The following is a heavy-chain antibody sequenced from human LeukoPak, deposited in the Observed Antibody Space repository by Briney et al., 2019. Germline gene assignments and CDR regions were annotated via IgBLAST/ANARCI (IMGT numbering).Heavy chain of an antibody. J-gene: IGHJ5*02. V-gene: IGHV4-34*01. Sequence: SSETLSLTCAVYGGSFSGYYWSWIRQPPGKGLEWIGEINHSGSTNYNPSLKSRVTISVDTSKNQFSLRLNSVTAADTAVYYCARSRAFNSGAFDPWGQGSLVTVSS. CDR2: INHSGST. CDR1: GGSFSGYY. CDR3: ARSRAFNSGAFDP. D-gene: IGHD1-26*01.